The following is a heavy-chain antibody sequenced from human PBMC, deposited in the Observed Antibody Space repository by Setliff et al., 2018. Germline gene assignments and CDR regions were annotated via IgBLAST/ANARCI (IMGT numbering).Heavy chain of an antibody. CDR1: AFTFNKYA. CDR2: ITVSGHST. D-gene: IGHD4-17*01. Sequence: GGSLRLSCAASAFTFNKYAVTWLRQAPGKGLEWVSSITVSGHSTYADSVKGRFSISRDNSRNTLCLQMNSLRAEDTASYFCSRDPNGDYVGAFDPWGQGILVTVSS. J-gene: IGHJ5*02. CDR3: SRDPNGDYVGAFDP. V-gene: IGHV3-23*01.